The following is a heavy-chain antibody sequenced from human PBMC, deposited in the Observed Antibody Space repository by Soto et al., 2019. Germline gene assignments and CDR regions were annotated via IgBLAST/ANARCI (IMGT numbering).Heavy chain of an antibody. J-gene: IGHJ3*02. V-gene: IGHV4-59*01. CDR1: GGSISSYY. CDR2: IYYSGST. Sequence: SETLSLTCTVSGGSISSYYLSWIRQPPGKGLEWIGYIYYSGSTNYNPSLKSRVTISVDTSKNQFSLKLSSVTAADTAVYYCAGGGSGAGFDIWGQGTMVTVS. D-gene: IGHD2-15*01. CDR3: AGGGSGAGFDI.